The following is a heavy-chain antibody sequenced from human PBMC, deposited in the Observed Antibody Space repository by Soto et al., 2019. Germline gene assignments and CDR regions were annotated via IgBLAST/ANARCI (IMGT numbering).Heavy chain of an antibody. CDR1: GGSISSGGYY. J-gene: IGHJ6*02. Sequence: SETLSLTCTVSGGSISSGGYYWSWIRQHPGRGLEWSGYIYYSGSAYYNPSLKSRVTISVDTSKNQFSLKLSSVTAADTAVYYCARGSSIAGLYYGMDVWGQGTTVTVSS. CDR3: ARGSSIAGLYYGMDV. CDR2: IYYSGSA. D-gene: IGHD6-6*01. V-gene: IGHV4-31*03.